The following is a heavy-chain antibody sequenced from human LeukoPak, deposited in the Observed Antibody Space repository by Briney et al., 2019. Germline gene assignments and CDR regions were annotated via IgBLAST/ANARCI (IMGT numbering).Heavy chain of an antibody. CDR2: MNPNSGNT. CDR3: ASQDSSALGVAFDI. V-gene: IGHV1-8*03. CDR1: GYTFTSYY. Sequence: ASVKVSCKASGYTFTSYYMHWVRQAPGQGLEWMGWMNPNSGNTGYAQKFQGRVTITRNTSISTAYMELSSLRSEDTAVYYCASQDSSALGVAFDIWGQGTMVTVSS. D-gene: IGHD3-22*01. J-gene: IGHJ3*02.